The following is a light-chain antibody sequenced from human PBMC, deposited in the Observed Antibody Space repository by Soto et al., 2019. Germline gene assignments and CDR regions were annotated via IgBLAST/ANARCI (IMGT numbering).Light chain of an antibody. CDR1: QSVNSNY. J-gene: IGKJ5*01. CDR3: QQYGGSPIT. Sequence: EIVMTQSPATLSVSPGERATLSCRASQSVNSNYLAWYQQKPGQAPRLLIYGISSRATGIPDRFSGSGSETDFTLIISRLEPEDFALYYCQQYGGSPITFGQGTRLEIK. CDR2: GIS. V-gene: IGKV3-20*01.